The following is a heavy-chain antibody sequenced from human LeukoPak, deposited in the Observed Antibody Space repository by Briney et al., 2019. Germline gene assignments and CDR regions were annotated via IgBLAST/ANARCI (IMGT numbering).Heavy chain of an antibody. CDR2: INTYNGNT. CDR1: GYTFVSYG. CDR3: AREPISSGSYYPRSDY. Sequence: ASVRVSCKASGYTFVSYGFAWVRQAPGQGLEWMAWINTYNGNTKYAQRLQDRVTVTTDTSTNTAYMELRSLTSDDTAVYYCAREPISSGSYYPRSDYWGQGTLVTVSS. J-gene: IGHJ4*02. D-gene: IGHD3-10*01. V-gene: IGHV1-18*01.